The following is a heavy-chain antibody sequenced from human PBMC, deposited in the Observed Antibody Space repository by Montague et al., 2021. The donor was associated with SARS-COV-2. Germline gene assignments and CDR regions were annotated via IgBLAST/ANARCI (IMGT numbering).Heavy chain of an antibody. Sequence: SLRLSCAASGFTFSSYAMSWVRQAPGEGLEWVSAISGSGGSTYYADPVKGRFTISRDNSKNTLYLQMNSLRAEDTAVYYCAKGIVVVPAAVTFDYWGQGTLVTVSS. D-gene: IGHD2-2*01. CDR1: GFTFSSYA. CDR3: AKGIVVVPAAVTFDY. J-gene: IGHJ4*02. V-gene: IGHV3-23*01. CDR2: ISGSGGST.